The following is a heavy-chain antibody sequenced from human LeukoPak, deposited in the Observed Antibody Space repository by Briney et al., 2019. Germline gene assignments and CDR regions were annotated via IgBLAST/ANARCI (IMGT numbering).Heavy chain of an antibody. Sequence: SETLSLTCIVSGGSISSNYWNWIRQPPGEGLEWIGYIYYSGTTNYNPSLKSRVTISVDTSKKQFSLKLSSLTAADTAVYYCAGTPSRLNYGMDVWGQGSPVTVSS. CDR2: IYYSGTT. V-gene: IGHV4-59*08. J-gene: IGHJ6*02. CDR1: GGSISSNY. CDR3: AGTPSRLNYGMDV.